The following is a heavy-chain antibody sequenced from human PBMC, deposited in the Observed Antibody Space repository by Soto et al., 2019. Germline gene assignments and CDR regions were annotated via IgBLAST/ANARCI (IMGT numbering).Heavy chain of an antibody. J-gene: IGHJ6*02. Sequence: SETLSLTCAVYGGSFSGYYWSWIRQPPGKGLEWIGEINHSGSTNYNPSLKSRVTISVDTSKNQFSLKLSSVTAADTAVYYCARGHPITMVRGVIFGPYYYYGMDVWGQGTTVTVSS. CDR2: INHSGST. CDR1: GGSFSGYY. CDR3: ARGHPITMVRGVIFGPYYYYGMDV. V-gene: IGHV4-34*01. D-gene: IGHD3-10*01.